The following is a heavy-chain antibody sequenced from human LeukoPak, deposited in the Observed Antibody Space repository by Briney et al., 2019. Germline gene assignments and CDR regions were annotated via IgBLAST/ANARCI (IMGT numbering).Heavy chain of an antibody. CDR2: ISGSGGGT. D-gene: IGHD2-2*01. CDR1: GFTFNTYA. V-gene: IGHV3-23*01. Sequence: PGGPLGLSCAASGFTFNTYAMSWVRQAPGKGLEWVSGISGSGGGTYYADSVKGRFTISRDNSKSTLYLQMNSLRVEDTAVYYCAKMGGRISAAVDNWGQGTLVTVSS. J-gene: IGHJ4*02. CDR3: AKMGGRISAAVDN.